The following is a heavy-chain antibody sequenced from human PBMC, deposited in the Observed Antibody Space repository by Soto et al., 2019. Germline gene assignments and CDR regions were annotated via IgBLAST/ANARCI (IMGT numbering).Heavy chain of an antibody. V-gene: IGHV1-18*01. Sequence: ASVKVSCKASGYTFTSYGISWVRQAPGQGLEWMGWISAYNGNTNYAQKLQGRVTMTTDTSTSTAYMELRSLRSDDTAVYYCARVTKDDYSNYYYYYMDVWGKGTTVTVSS. D-gene: IGHD4-4*01. CDR3: ARVTKDDYSNYYYYYMDV. J-gene: IGHJ6*03. CDR1: GYTFTSYG. CDR2: ISAYNGNT.